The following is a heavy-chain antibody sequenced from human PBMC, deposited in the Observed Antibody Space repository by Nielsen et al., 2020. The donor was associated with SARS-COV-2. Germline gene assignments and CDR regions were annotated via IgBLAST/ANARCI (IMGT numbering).Heavy chain of an antibody. CDR3: ANLKRGRSSWFDVVLDH. V-gene: IGHV4-30-2*01. D-gene: IGHD6-6*01. CDR1: GGSISSDAYS. J-gene: IGHJ4*02. CDR2: VFHSGDT. Sequence: SETLSLTCAVSGGSISSDAYSWSWVRQTPGKGLEWIGYVFHSGDTFYNPSLKGRVTMSVDRSKNQFSLRLSSVTAADTAVYYCANLKRGRSSWFDVVLDHWGQGILVTVSS.